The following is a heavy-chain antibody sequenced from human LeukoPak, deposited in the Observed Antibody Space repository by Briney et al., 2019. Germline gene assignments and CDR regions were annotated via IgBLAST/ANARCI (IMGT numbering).Heavy chain of an antibody. Sequence: GGSLRLSCAASGFTFSSYSMNWVRQAPGKGLEWVSSISSSSSYIYYADSVKGRFTISRDNAKNSLYLQMNSLRAEDTAVYYCARDLVAAGTPRSVWGQGTLVTVSS. V-gene: IGHV3-21*01. CDR3: ARDLVAAGTPRSV. D-gene: IGHD6-13*01. J-gene: IGHJ4*02. CDR1: GFTFSSYS. CDR2: ISSSSSYI.